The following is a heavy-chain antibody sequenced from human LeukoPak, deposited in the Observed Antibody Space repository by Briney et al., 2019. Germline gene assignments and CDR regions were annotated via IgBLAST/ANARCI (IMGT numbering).Heavy chain of an antibody. J-gene: IGHJ4*02. CDR2: ISGSDGST. Sequence: GGSLRLSCAASGFTFSSYAMSWVRQAPGKGLEWVSAISGSDGSTYYADSVKGRFTISRDNSKNTLYLQMNSLRAEDTAVYYCAKDSYCGGDCYTPDYWGQGTLVTVSS. V-gene: IGHV3-23*01. D-gene: IGHD2-21*02. CDR3: AKDSYCGGDCYTPDY. CDR1: GFTFSSYA.